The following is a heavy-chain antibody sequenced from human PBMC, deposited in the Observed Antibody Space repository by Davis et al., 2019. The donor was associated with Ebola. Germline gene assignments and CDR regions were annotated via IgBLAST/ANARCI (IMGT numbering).Heavy chain of an antibody. D-gene: IGHD3-22*01. CDR3: ASGHTSNGYYYFDY. CDR1: GYSFTSYW. CDR2: VYPGDSDT. Sequence: PGGSLRLSCKGSGYSFTSYWIAWVRQMPGKGLEWMGIVYPGDSDTRYSPSFQGQVTISVDKSISTAYLQWSSLKASDTAMYYCASGHTSNGYYYFDYWGQGTLVTVSS. V-gene: IGHV5-51*01. J-gene: IGHJ4*02.